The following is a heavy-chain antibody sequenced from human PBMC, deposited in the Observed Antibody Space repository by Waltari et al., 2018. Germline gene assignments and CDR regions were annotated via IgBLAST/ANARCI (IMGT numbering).Heavy chain of an antibody. CDR2: IHHSGST. D-gene: IGHD1-1*01. V-gene: IGHV4-4*02. CDR3: AREAAGTDAFDI. Sequence: QVQLQESGPGLATPSETLSLTCAVSGGSISTWCRWDRQPPGKGLEWIGEIHHSGSTNYNPSLKSRVTISVDKSKNQFSLKLSSVTAADTAVYYCAREAAGTDAFDIWGQGTMVTVSS. J-gene: IGHJ3*02. CDR1: GGSISTW.